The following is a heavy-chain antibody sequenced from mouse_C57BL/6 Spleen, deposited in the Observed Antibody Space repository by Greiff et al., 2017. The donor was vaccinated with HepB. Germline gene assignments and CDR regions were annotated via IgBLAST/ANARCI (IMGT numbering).Heavy chain of an antibody. CDR3: ASSLYGNYVHYYAMDY. CDR2: ISSGGSYT. J-gene: IGHJ4*01. D-gene: IGHD2-1*01. CDR1: GFTFSSYG. V-gene: IGHV5-6*01. Sequence: DVQLVESGGDLVKPGGSLKLSCAASGFTFSSYGMSWVRQTPDKRLEWVATISSGGSYTYYPDSVKGRFTISRDNAKNTLYLQMSSLKSEDTAMYYCASSLYGNYVHYYAMDYWGQGTSVTVSS.